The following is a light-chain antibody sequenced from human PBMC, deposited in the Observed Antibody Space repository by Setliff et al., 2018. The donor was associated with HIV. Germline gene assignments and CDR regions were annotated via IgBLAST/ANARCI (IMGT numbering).Light chain of an antibody. Sequence: QSVLTQPASVSGSPGQSITISCTGASSDFGGYNYVSWYEQHPAKAPKLMIYDVSKRPSGVSNRFSGSKSGNTASLTISGLQAGDEADYYCSSYTSRNTYVFGTGTKVTVL. CDR1: SSDFGGYNY. CDR3: SSYTSRNTYV. J-gene: IGLJ1*01. V-gene: IGLV2-14*03. CDR2: DVS.